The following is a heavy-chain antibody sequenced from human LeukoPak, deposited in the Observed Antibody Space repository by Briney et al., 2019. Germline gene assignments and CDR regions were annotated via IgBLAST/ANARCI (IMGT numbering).Heavy chain of an antibody. V-gene: IGHV4-59*01. D-gene: IGHD2-2*01. Sequence: SETLSLTCTCSGGSISRYYWSWIRQPPGKGLEGIGDIYYSGSTNYNPSLKSRVPISVETSKNHSSLTLSSVTAEDPAVYYCARQPPCSSTSCFVFDYWGQGTLVTVSS. J-gene: IGHJ4*02. CDR2: IYYSGST. CDR1: GGSISRYY. CDR3: ARQPPCSSTSCFVFDY.